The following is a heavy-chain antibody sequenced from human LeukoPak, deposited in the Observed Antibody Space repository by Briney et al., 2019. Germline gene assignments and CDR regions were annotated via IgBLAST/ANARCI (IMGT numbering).Heavy chain of an antibody. D-gene: IGHD6-19*01. CDR2: TSSDGNNK. V-gene: IGHV3-30*18. CDR3: AKTPIDIAVDDY. Sequence: PGGSLRLSCAASGFTFSSFAMHWVRQAPGKGLEWVALTSSDGNNKYCADSVKGRFTISRDNSKNTLYLQMNSLRAEDTAVYYCAKTPIDIAVDDYWGQGTLVTVSS. J-gene: IGHJ4*02. CDR1: GFTFSSFA.